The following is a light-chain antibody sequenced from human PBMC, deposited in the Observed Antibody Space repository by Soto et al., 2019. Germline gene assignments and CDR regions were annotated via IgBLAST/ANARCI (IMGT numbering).Light chain of an antibody. Sequence: QLVLTQSSSASASLGSSVKLTCTLSSGHSSYIIAWHQQQPGKAPRYLMKLEGSGSYNKGSGVPDRFLGSSSGADLYLTISNLQFEDEADYYCETWDFNTRVFGGGIKLTVL. CDR2: LEGSGSY. V-gene: IGLV4-60*02. CDR3: ETWDFNTRV. J-gene: IGLJ3*02. CDR1: SGHSSYI.